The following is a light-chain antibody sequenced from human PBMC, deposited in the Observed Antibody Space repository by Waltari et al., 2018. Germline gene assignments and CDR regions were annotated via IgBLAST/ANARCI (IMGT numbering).Light chain of an antibody. CDR2: WAS. CDR3: QQCYTVPYT. CDR1: QSVVFSSNNKNY. J-gene: IGKJ2*01. Sequence: DIVLTQSPDSLAVSLGERATINCKSSQSVVFSSNNKNYVAWYQQKPGQPPELLITWASTRESGVPDRFSGIVSETDFTLTISSLQAEDVAVYYCQQCYTVPYTFGQGTKLEIK. V-gene: IGKV4-1*01.